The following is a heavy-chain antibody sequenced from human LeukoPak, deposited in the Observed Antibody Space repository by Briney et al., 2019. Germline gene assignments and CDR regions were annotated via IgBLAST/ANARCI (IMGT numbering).Heavy chain of an antibody. CDR1: GYTFTSYD. CDR3: ARGLGVNSGYYVDY. Sequence: ASVKVSCKASGYTFTSYDINWVRQATGQGLEWMGWMDPNSANTGYALKFQGRVTMTRNTSISTAYMELSSLTSEDTAVYYYARGLGVNSGYYVDYWGQGTLVTVSS. J-gene: IGHJ4*02. D-gene: IGHD3-22*01. CDR2: MDPNSANT. V-gene: IGHV1-8*01.